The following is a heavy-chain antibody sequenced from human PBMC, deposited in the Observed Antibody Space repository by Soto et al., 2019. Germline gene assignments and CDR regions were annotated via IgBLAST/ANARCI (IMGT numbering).Heavy chain of an antibody. Sequence: SVKVSCKASGGTFSSYTISWVRQAPGQGLEWMGRIIPILGIANYAQKFQGRVTITADKSTSTAYMELSSLRSEDTAVYYCARDRGYGDYERAMDVWGKGTTVTVSS. CDR1: GGTFSSYT. D-gene: IGHD4-17*01. CDR3: ARDRGYGDYERAMDV. J-gene: IGHJ6*04. CDR2: IIPILGIA. V-gene: IGHV1-69*04.